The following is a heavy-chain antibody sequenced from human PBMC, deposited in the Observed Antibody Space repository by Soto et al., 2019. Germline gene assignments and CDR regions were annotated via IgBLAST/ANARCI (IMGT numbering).Heavy chain of an antibody. Sequence: SVKFSCKASGGTFSSYAISWVRQAPGQGLEWMGGIIPIFGTANYAQKFQGRVTITADESTSTAYMELSSLRSEDTAVYYCASRYCTNGVCYYYYGMDVWGQGTTVTVSS. CDR3: ASRYCTNGVCYYYYGMDV. J-gene: IGHJ6*02. V-gene: IGHV1-69*13. D-gene: IGHD2-8*01. CDR2: IIPIFGTA. CDR1: GGTFSSYA.